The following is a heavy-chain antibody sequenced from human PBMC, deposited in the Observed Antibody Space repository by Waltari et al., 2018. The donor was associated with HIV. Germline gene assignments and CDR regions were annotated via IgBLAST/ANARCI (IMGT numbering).Heavy chain of an antibody. CDR2: INQNGSEK. CDR3: ARGRRVPAAMGNWFDP. J-gene: IGHJ5*02. Sequence: EVQLVESGGGLVQPGGSLRLSCAASGFSFSTYWMSWVRQAPGKGLEWVANINQNGSEKCYVDSVKGRFTISRDNAKNSVYLQMNSLRTEDTAVYYCARGRRVPAAMGNWFDPWGQGTLVTVSS. CDR1: GFSFSTYW. V-gene: IGHV3-7*01. D-gene: IGHD2-2*01.